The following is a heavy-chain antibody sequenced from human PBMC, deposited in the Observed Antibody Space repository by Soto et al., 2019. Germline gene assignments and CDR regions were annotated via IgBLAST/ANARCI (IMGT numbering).Heavy chain of an antibody. CDR3: ARDYVGATSYFDY. D-gene: IGHD1-26*01. CDR1: GYTFTSYY. V-gene: IGHV1-46*01. Sequence: QVQLVQSGAEVKKPGASVKVSCKASGYTFTSYYMHWVRQAPGQGLEWMGIINPSGGSTSYAQKCQGRVTMTRDTSTSTVYIELSRLRSEDTAVYYCARDYVGATSYFDYWGQGTLVTVYS. J-gene: IGHJ4*02. CDR2: INPSGGST.